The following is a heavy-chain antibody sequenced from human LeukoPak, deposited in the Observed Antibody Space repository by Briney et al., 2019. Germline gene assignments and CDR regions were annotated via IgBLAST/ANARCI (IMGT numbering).Heavy chain of an antibody. CDR3: AINGGGDSGYGNFDY. J-gene: IGHJ4*02. CDR2: ISYDGSNK. Sequence: GGSLRLSCAASRLTFSNYAMHWVRQAPGKGLEWVAVISYDGSNKYYADSVKGRFTTSRDNAKNSLYLQMNSLRAEDTAFYYCAINGGGDSGYGNFDYWGQGTLVTVSS. D-gene: IGHD5-12*01. V-gene: IGHV3-30*03. CDR1: RLTFSNYA.